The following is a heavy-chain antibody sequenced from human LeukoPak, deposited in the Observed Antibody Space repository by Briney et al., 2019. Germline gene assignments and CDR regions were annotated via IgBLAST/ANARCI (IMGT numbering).Heavy chain of an antibody. J-gene: IGHJ4*02. CDR1: GFTFDDYG. CDR3: ATSSYGGNFGLFDY. V-gene: IGHV3-74*01. D-gene: IGHD4-23*01. CDR2: INYEGSTT. Sequence: GGSLRLSCAASGFTFDDYGMSWVRQTPGKGLVWVSRINYEGSTTSYADSVKGRFTISRDNAKNTLYLQMNSLRAEDTSVYYCATSSYGGNFGLFDYWGQGILVTVSS.